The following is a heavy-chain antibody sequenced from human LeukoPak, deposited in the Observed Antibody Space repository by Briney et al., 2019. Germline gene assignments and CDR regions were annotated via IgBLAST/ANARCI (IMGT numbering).Heavy chain of an antibody. D-gene: IGHD6-6*01. CDR1: GFTFSSYA. Sequence: PGGSLRLSCAASGFTFSSYAMSWVRQAPGKGLEWVSAISGSGGSTYYADSVKGRFTISRDNSKNTLYLQMNSLRAEDTAVYYCAKSLNHIAARPGYFDYWGQGTLVTVSS. CDR3: AKSLNHIAARPGYFDY. CDR2: ISGSGGST. J-gene: IGHJ4*02. V-gene: IGHV3-23*01.